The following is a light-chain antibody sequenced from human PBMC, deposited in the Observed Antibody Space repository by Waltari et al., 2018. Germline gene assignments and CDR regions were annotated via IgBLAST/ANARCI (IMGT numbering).Light chain of an antibody. J-gene: IGLJ3*02. CDR2: DVN. Sequence: QSALPPPPSASGSPGQSVPISCPGPNSDVGGYDYVSWYQQHPGKTPKLMIYDVNKRPSGVPDRFSGSKSGNTASLTVSWLQADDEADYYCSSYAGSKNLVFGGGTKLTVL. CDR1: NSDVGGYDY. V-gene: IGLV2-8*01. CDR3: SSYAGSKNLV.